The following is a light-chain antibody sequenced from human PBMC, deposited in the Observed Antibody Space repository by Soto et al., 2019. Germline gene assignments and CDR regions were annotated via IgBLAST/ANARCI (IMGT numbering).Light chain of an antibody. Sequence: EIVMTQSPAPLSVSPGERATLSCMASQSISSNLAWYQQKPGQAPRLFIYDASNRATGVPARFSGSRSGTDCTLTISSLEPEDVAVYYCQQYGYSPITFSQGTRLEIK. CDR3: QQYGYSPIT. CDR2: DAS. V-gene: IGKV3D-15*01. J-gene: IGKJ5*01. CDR1: QSISSN.